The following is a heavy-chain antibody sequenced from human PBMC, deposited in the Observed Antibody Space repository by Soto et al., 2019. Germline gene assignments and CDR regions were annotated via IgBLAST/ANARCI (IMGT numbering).Heavy chain of an antibody. Sequence: ASVKVSCKASGYTFTSYGISWVRQAPGQGLEWMGWISAYNGNTNYAQKLQGRVTMTTGTSTSTAYMELRSLISDDTAVYYCARVKLYSSGWHRYYYGMDVWGQGTTVTVSS. CDR2: ISAYNGNT. V-gene: IGHV1-18*01. D-gene: IGHD6-19*01. CDR3: ARVKLYSSGWHRYYYGMDV. J-gene: IGHJ6*02. CDR1: GYTFTSYG.